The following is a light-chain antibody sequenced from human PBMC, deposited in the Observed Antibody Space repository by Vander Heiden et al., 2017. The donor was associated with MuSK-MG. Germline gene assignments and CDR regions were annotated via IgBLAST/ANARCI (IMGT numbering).Light chain of an antibody. CDR3: QHYENLPLT. CDR2: DAS. Sequence: EIQMTQSPSSLSASVGDRATITCQASQDISNYLSWYQLKPGRAPQLLIYDASNLKTGVPSRFSGSGSGTDFTFTISSLQPEDIATYYCQHYENLPLTFGGGTKVEIK. CDR1: QDISNY. V-gene: IGKV1-33*01. J-gene: IGKJ4*01.